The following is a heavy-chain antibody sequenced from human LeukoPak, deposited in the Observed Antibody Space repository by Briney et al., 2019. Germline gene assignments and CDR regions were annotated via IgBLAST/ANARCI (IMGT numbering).Heavy chain of an antibody. CDR2: VDYSGRT. D-gene: IGHD3-10*01. J-gene: IGHJ5*02. V-gene: IGHV4-39*01. Sequence: SETLSLTCTVSGGSISSSSHYWGWIRQPPGKGLEWIGTVDYSGRTFYNPSLKSRLTMSVDTSKNQFSLNVSSVTAADTAVYYCARRATFFRGLRDGFDPWGQGTLVTVSS. CDR3: ARRATFFRGLRDGFDP. CDR1: GGSISSSSHY.